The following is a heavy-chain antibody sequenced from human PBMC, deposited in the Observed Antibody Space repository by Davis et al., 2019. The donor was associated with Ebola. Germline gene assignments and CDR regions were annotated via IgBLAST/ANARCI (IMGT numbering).Heavy chain of an antibody. CDR2: INHSGST. CDR1: GGSFSGYY. V-gene: IGHV4-34*03. D-gene: IGHD4-11*01. Sequence: SETLSLTCAVYGGSFSGYYWSWIRQPPGKGLEWIGEINHSGSTYYNPSLKSRVTISVDTSKNQFSLKLSSVTAADTAVYYCQLQNYNYGMDVWGQGTTVTVSS. J-gene: IGHJ6*02. CDR3: QLQNYNYGMDV.